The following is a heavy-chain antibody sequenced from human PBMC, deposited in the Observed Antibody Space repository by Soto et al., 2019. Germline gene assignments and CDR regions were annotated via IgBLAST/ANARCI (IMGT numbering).Heavy chain of an antibody. V-gene: IGHV6-1*01. D-gene: IGHD6-13*01. CDR2: TYYRSRWYN. Sequence: PSQTLSLTCAISGDSVSSNSAAWNWIRQSPSRGLEWLGRTYYRSRWYNDYAVSVKSRITINPDTSKNQFSLHLNSVTPEDTAVYYCAREVIAAAPGFDAFDIWGQGTMVTVSS. CDR1: GDSVSSNSAA. CDR3: AREVIAAAPGFDAFDI. J-gene: IGHJ3*02.